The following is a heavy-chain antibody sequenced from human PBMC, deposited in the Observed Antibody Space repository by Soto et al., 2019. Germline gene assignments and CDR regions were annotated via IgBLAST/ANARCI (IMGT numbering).Heavy chain of an antibody. CDR1: GGSFSGYY. V-gene: IGHV4-34*01. J-gene: IGHJ6*02. CDR2: INHSGST. Sequence: PSETLSLTCAVYGGSFSGYYWSWIRQPPGKGLEWIGEINHSGSTNYNPSLKSRVTISVDTSKNQFSLKLSSVTAADTAVYYCARGGKVRYFDWLSYYYYGMDVWGQGTTVT. CDR3: ARGGKVRYFDWLSYYYYGMDV. D-gene: IGHD3-9*01.